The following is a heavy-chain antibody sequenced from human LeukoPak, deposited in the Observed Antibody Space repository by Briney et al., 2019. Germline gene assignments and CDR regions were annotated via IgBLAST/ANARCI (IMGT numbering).Heavy chain of an antibody. CDR1: GYTFTSYY. CDR2: INPSGGST. Sequence: GASVKVSCKASGYTFTSYYMHWVRQAPGQGLEWMGIINPSGGSTSYAQKFQGRVTMTRDASTSTVYMELSSLRSEDTAVYYCARGGYYYDSSGYYQWAPFDYWGQGTLVTVSS. CDR3: ARGGYYYDSSGYYQWAPFDY. D-gene: IGHD3-22*01. J-gene: IGHJ4*02. V-gene: IGHV1-46*01.